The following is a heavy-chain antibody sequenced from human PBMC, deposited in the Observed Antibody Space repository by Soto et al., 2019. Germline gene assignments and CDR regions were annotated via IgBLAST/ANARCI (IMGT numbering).Heavy chain of an antibody. Sequence: PRLSCEASGFIFSSYGMHWVRQAPGKGLEWVAVIRYDGSNICYADSAKGRFTISRDNSKNTVYLQMNSLRAEDTAVYYCAKELRVVEWLFFFEHWGQGTLVTVSS. CDR2: IRYDGSNI. CDR1: GFIFSSYG. D-gene: IGHD3-3*01. V-gene: IGHV3-30*18. J-gene: IGHJ4*02. CDR3: AKELRVVEWLFFFEH.